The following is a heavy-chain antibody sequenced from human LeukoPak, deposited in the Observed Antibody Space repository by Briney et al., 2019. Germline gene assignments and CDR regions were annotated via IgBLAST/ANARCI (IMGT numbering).Heavy chain of an antibody. Sequence: GGSLRPSCAASGFTFSSYAMSWVRQAPGKGLEWVSAISGSGGSTYYADSVKGRFTISRDNSKNTLYLQMNSLRAEDTAVYYCAKDLVHSSSVVSRDAFDIWGQGTMVTVSS. CDR1: GFTFSSYA. CDR2: ISGSGGST. V-gene: IGHV3-23*01. J-gene: IGHJ3*02. CDR3: AKDLVHSSSVVSRDAFDI. D-gene: IGHD6-6*01.